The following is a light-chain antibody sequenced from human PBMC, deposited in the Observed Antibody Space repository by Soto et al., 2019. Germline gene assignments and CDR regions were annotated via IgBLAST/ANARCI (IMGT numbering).Light chain of an antibody. CDR3: LQYQSYWT. CDR2: QAS. J-gene: IGKJ1*01. Sequence: DIQMTQSPSTLSASVGDRVSITCRASQSISRQLAWYQQKPGKAPNLLIYQASNLETGVPSRFTGSGSGTEFTLTISSLQHDDFATYYWLQYQSYWTFGQGTKVEVK. CDR1: QSISRQ. V-gene: IGKV1-5*03.